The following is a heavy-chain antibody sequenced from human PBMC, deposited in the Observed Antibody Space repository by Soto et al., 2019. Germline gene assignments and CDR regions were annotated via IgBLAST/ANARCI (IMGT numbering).Heavy chain of an antibody. J-gene: IGHJ4*02. CDR2: ICPGDSDT. V-gene: IGHV5-51*01. CDR3: ARQAQKHAPPIDF. Sequence: EVQLVQSGAEVKKPGESLRISCKASGYDFTGYWIGWVRQMPGKGVEWMATICPGDSDTRYSPSLQGRVIISADTSINTVYLQWRSLQASDTAMYYCARQAQKHAPPIDFWGQGTLVTVSP. CDR1: GYDFTGYW. D-gene: IGHD3-3*01.